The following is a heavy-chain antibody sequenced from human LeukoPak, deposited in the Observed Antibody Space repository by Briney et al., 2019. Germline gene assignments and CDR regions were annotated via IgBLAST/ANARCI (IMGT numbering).Heavy chain of an antibody. Sequence: SETLSLTCTVSGYSISSGYYWGWIRQPPGKGLEWIGSIYHSGSTYYNPSLKSRVTISVDTSKNQFSLKLSSVTAADTAVYYYAFSTVTHNTFDYWGQGTLVTVSS. V-gene: IGHV4-38-2*02. D-gene: IGHD4-11*01. CDR3: AFSTVTHNTFDY. CDR1: GYSISSGYY. J-gene: IGHJ4*02. CDR2: IYHSGST.